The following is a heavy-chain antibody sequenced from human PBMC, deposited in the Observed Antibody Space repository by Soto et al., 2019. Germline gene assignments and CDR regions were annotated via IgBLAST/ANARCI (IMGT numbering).Heavy chain of an antibody. Sequence: QVQLVESGGGVVQPGRSLRLSCAASGFTFSSYGMHWVRQAPGKGLEWVAVISYDGSNKYYADSVKGRFTISRDNSKNTLYLQMNSLRAEDTAVYYCAKDDGTADYYYVSSGYPYWGQGTLVTVSS. V-gene: IGHV3-30*18. CDR1: GFTFSSYG. J-gene: IGHJ4*02. CDR2: ISYDGSNK. D-gene: IGHD3-22*01. CDR3: AKDDGTADYYYVSSGYPY.